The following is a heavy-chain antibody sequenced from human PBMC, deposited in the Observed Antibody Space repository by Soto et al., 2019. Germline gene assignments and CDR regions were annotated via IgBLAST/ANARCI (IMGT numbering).Heavy chain of an antibody. CDR2: IYDSGRT. J-gene: IGHJ6*02. CDR1: GGSISSTYY. CDR3: ARLRPRYYYYGMDV. Sequence: PSETLSLTCTVSGGSISSTYYWSWIRQPPGKGLEWIGYIYDSGRTNYNPSLKSRVTISVDTSKNQLSLRLSSVTAADTAMYYCARLRPRYYYYGMDVWGQGTTVTVSS. V-gene: IGHV4-59*12.